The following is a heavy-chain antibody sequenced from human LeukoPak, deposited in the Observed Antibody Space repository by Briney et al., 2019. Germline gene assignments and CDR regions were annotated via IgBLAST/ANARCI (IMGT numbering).Heavy chain of an antibody. CDR1: GYSFTTYA. Sequence: ASVKVSCKASGYSFTTYAMHWVRQAPGQRLEWIGWINPGNGNTKYSQRFQGRVTIIRDTSASTVYMELSSLRSEDTAVYYCARDSSGSYYQFDYWGQGTLVTVSS. CDR3: ARDSSGSYYQFDY. D-gene: IGHD3-10*01. CDR2: INPGNGNT. J-gene: IGHJ4*02. V-gene: IGHV1-3*01.